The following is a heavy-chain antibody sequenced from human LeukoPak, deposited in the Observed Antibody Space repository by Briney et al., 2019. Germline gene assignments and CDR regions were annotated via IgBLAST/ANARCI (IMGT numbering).Heavy chain of an antibody. J-gene: IGHJ2*01. Sequence: GASVKVSCKASGYTFTSYGISWVRQAPGQGLEWMGWISAYNGNTNYAQKLQGRVTTTTDTSTSTAYMELRSLRSDDTAVYYCARSEEYYYDSSGYYSWYFDLWGRGTLVTVSS. V-gene: IGHV1-18*01. CDR3: ARSEEYYYDSSGYYSWYFDL. CDR1: GYTFTSYG. CDR2: ISAYNGNT. D-gene: IGHD3-22*01.